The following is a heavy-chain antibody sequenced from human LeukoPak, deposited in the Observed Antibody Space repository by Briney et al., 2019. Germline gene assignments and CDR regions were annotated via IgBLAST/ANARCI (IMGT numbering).Heavy chain of an antibody. Sequence: ASVKVSCKASGGTFSSYAISWVRQAPGQGLEWMGGIIPIFGTANYAQKFQGRVTITADESTSTAYMELSSLRYEDTAVYYCASHSSTYCSSTSCPKIRDYWGQGTLVTVSS. CDR2: IIPIFGTA. V-gene: IGHV1-69*13. CDR1: GGTFSSYA. CDR3: ASHSSTYCSSTSCPKIRDY. D-gene: IGHD2-2*01. J-gene: IGHJ4*02.